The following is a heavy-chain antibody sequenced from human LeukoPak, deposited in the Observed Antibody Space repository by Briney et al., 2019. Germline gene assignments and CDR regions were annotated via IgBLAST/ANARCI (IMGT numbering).Heavy chain of an antibody. Sequence: GGSLRLSCAASGFTFSSYGMHWVRQAPGKGLEWVAVISYDGSNKYYADSVKGRFTISRDNSKNTLYLQMNSLRAEDTAVYYCARVGRVYSSSWYGPRHLDYWGQGTLVTVSS. J-gene: IGHJ4*02. CDR2: ISYDGSNK. CDR1: GFTFSSYG. CDR3: ARVGRVYSSSWYGPRHLDY. D-gene: IGHD6-13*01. V-gene: IGHV3-30*03.